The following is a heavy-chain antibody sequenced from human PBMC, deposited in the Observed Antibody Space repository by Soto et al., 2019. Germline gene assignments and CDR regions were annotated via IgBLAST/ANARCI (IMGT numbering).Heavy chain of an antibody. D-gene: IGHD6-13*01. CDR2: IYYSGSI. CDR3: ARVGAAAEVDY. J-gene: IGHJ4*02. V-gene: IGHV4-59*01. Sequence: SETLSLTCTVSGGSISSYYWSLIRQPPGKGLEWIGYIYYSGSINYNPSLKSRVTISVDTSKNQFSLKLSSVTAADTAVYYCARVGAAAEVDYWGQGTLVTVSS. CDR1: GGSISSYY.